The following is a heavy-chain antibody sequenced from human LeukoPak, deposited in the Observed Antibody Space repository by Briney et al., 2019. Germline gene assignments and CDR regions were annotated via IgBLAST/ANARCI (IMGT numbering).Heavy chain of an antibody. CDR2: IFWDDDK. CDR3: AHRLERKAGLLDF. V-gene: IGHV2-5*02. J-gene: IGHJ4*01. Sequence: SGPTLVNPTQSLTLTCTFSGFSLSTSGVGVGWIRQPPGKALEWLALIFWDDDKRYNPSLRSKLTINKDTSKNQVVLTLTNMDPVDTAIYYCAHRLERKAGLLDFWGQGTLVTVSS. D-gene: IGHD3-3*01. CDR1: GFSLSTSGVG.